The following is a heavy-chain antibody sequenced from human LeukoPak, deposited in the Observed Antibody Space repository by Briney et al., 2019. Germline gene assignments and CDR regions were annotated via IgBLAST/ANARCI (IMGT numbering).Heavy chain of an antibody. Sequence: GGSLRLSCAASGFTFSTYNMHWARQAPGKGPEWVSYISAGSDTIYYADSVKGRFTISRDGAKNSLYLQMNSLRAEDTAVYHCATDWPVEWGQGTLVTVSS. J-gene: IGHJ4*02. CDR3: ATDWPVE. V-gene: IGHV3-48*04. CDR1: GFTFSTYN. CDR2: ISAGSDTI. D-gene: IGHD4-23*01.